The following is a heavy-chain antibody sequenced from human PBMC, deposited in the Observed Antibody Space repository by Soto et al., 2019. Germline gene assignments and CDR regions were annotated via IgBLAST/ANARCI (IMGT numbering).Heavy chain of an antibody. CDR3: ARATDDYGDGYDF. J-gene: IGHJ3*01. Sequence: QMQLQQSGPGLVKPSGTLSLSCTVSGPSVTLSNWWTWIGQSPGRGLEWIGQADHSGSTNYNPSLATRVTISVDTSKNQFSLHLTSVPAAVTAVYYCARATDDYGDGYDFWGQGTSVTVSS. D-gene: IGHD4-17*01. CDR2: ADHSGST. V-gene: IGHV4-4*02. CDR1: GPSVTLSNW.